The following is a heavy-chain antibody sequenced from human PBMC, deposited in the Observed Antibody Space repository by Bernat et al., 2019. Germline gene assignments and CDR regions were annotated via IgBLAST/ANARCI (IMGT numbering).Heavy chain of an antibody. J-gene: IGHJ4*02. D-gene: IGHD3-3*01. Sequence: QVQLQESGPGLVKPSETLSLTCTVSGGSISSYYWSWIRQPPGKGLEWIGYIYYSGSTNYNPSRKSRVTISVDTSKNQFSLRLSSVTAADTAVYYCARDSWSRYDFWSGYYSEGFDYWGQGTLVTVSS. CDR1: GGSISSYY. V-gene: IGHV4-59*01. CDR2: IYYSGST. CDR3: ARDSWSRYDFWSGYYSEGFDY.